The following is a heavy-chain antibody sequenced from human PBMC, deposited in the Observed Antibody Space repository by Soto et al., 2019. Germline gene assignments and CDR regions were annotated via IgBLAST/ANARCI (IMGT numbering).Heavy chain of an antibody. CDR3: ARHPRRRTQRDY. Sequence: SEILSLTCTVSGGSISSSSYYWSWIRQPPGKGLEWIGSIFYSGSSYYNPSLKSRVTISVDTSKNQFSLKLTSVTAADTAVYYCARHPRRRTQRDYWGQGTLVTVS. V-gene: IGHV4-39*01. CDR2: IFYSGSS. D-gene: IGHD2-2*01. CDR1: GGSISSSSYY. J-gene: IGHJ4*02.